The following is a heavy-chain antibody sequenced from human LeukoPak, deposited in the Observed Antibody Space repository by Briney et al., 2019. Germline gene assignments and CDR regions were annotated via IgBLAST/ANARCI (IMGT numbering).Heavy chain of an antibody. D-gene: IGHD6-13*01. CDR3: ARDLDSSSWFYYYYGMDV. Sequence: GASVKVSCKASGYTFTSYGISWVRQAPGQGLEWMGWINAYNGNTNYAQKLQGRVTMTTDTSTSTAYMELRSLRSDDTAVYYCARDLDSSSWFYYYYGMDVWGQGTTVTVSS. CDR2: INAYNGNT. CDR1: GYTFTSYG. J-gene: IGHJ6*02. V-gene: IGHV1-18*01.